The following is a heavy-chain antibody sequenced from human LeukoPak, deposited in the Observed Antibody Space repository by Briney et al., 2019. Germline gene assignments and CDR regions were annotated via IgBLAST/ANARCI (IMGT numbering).Heavy chain of an antibody. V-gene: IGHV1-2*02. CDR2: INPNSGGT. Sequence: ASVKVSCKASGYTFTGYYMHWVRQAPGQGLEWMGWINPNSGGTNYAQKFQGRVTMTRDTSIRTAYMELSRLRSDDTAVYYCARSGVVVPAAIPSDYWGQGTLVTVSS. CDR3: ARSGVVVPAAIPSDY. J-gene: IGHJ4*02. CDR1: GYTFTGYY. D-gene: IGHD2-2*02.